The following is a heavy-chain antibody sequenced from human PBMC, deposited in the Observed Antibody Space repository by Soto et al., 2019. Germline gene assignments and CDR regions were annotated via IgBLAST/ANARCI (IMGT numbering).Heavy chain of an antibody. CDR1: GYSFSNSY. CDR3: AKKVPGSNPLDS. Sequence: GASVKVSCKASGYSFSNSYVVWVRQAPGQGLEWMGVINPAGGSTTYAQKLQGRVTMTTDTSTSTAYMELRSLRSDDTAVYYCAKKVPGSNPLDSWGQGALVTVSS. D-gene: IGHD1-1*01. J-gene: IGHJ4*02. V-gene: IGHV1-46*01. CDR2: INPAGGST.